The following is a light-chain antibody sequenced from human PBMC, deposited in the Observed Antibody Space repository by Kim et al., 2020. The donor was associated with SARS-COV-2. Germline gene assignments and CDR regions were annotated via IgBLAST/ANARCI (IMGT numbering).Light chain of an antibody. CDR2: RTS. CDR1: SGW. V-gene: IGKV1-39*01. CDR3: QQSYNFPRT. J-gene: IGKJ1*01. Sequence: SGWLNWYQQKPGKAPHLLIYRTSTLQTGVPPRFSGSASGTDFTLTINTLQPEDFATYYCQQSYNFPRTFGQGTRVEIK.